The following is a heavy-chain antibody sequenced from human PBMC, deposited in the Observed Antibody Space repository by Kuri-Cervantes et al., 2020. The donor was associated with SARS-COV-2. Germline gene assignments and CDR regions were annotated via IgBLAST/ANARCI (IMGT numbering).Heavy chain of an antibody. CDR3: AKGIRRFLESLDY. V-gene: IGHV3-7*03. D-gene: IGHD3-3*01. CDR1: GFTFSSYL. J-gene: IGHJ4*02. CDR2: IKQDGSEK. Sequence: GESLKISCASSGFTFSSYLMSWVRQAPGKGLEWVANIKQDGSEKYYVDSVKGRFTISRDNSKNTLYQQMNSLRVEDTAVYYCAKGIRRFLESLDYWGQGTMVTVSS.